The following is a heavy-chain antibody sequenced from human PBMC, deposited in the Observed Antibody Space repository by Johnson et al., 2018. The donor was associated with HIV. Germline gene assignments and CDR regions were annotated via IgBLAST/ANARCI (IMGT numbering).Heavy chain of an antibody. CDR1: GFTFSSYG. Sequence: QVQLVESGGGVVQPGRSLRLSCAASGFTFSSYGMHWVRQAPGKGLEWVAVISYDGSNKYYADSVKGRFTISRDNSKNTLYLQMNSLRAEDTAVYYCAKPLQREEGAFDIWGQGTMGTVSS. V-gene: IGHV3-30*18. J-gene: IGHJ3*02. CDR2: ISYDGSNK. D-gene: IGHD6-25*01. CDR3: AKPLQREEGAFDI.